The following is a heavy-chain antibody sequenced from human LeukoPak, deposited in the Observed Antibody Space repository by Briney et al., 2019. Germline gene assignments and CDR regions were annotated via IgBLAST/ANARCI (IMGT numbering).Heavy chain of an antibody. V-gene: IGHV4-39*07. CDR1: GGSISSSSYY. CDR3: AKVGYYNDSSGYYLDYFDY. D-gene: IGHD3-22*01. Sequence: SETLSLTCTVSGGSISSSSYYWGWIRQPPGKGLEWIGSIYYSGSTYYNPSLKSRVTISVDTSKNQFSLKLSSVTAADTAVYYCAKVGYYNDSSGYYLDYFDYWGQGTLVTVSS. J-gene: IGHJ4*02. CDR2: IYYSGST.